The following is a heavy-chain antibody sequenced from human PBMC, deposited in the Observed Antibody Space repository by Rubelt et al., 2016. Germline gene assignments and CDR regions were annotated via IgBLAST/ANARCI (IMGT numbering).Heavy chain of an antibody. V-gene: IGHV3-21*04. CDR2: ISSSSYI. J-gene: IGHJ6*02. Sequence: KGLEWVSSISSSSYIYYADSVKGRFTISRDNAKNSLYLQMNSLRAEDTAVYYCARPRPSYYYYGMDVWGQGTTVTVSS. CDR3: ARPRPSYYYYGMDV.